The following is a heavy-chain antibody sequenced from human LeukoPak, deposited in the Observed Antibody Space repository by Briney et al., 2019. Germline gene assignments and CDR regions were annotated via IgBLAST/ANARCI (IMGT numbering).Heavy chain of an antibody. CDR1: GFTFSSYG. V-gene: IGHV3-23*01. Sequence: GGSLRLSCAASGFTFSSYGMSWVRQAPGKGLEWVSAISGSGGSTYYADSVKGRFTISRDNSKNTLYLQMNSLRAEDTAVYYCARGEREAYYYDSSGPFDYWGQGTLVTVSS. CDR2: ISGSGGST. D-gene: IGHD3-22*01. J-gene: IGHJ4*02. CDR3: ARGEREAYYYDSSGPFDY.